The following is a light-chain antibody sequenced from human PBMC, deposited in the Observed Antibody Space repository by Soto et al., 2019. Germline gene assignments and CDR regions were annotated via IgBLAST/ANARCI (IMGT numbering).Light chain of an antibody. CDR2: YDS. V-gene: IGLV3-21*04. CDR1: NIGSKS. Sequence: SYELTQPPSVSVAPGKTARITCGGNNIGSKSVHWYQQKPGQAPVLVIYYDSDRPSGIPERFSGSNSGNTATLTISRVEAGDEADYYRQVWDSSSDPYVVFGGGTKLTVL. J-gene: IGLJ2*01. CDR3: QVWDSSSDPYVV.